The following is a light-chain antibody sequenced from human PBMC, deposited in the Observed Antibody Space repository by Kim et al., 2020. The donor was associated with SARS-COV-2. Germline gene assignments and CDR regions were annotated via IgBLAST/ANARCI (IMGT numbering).Light chain of an antibody. Sequence: VTPGERVTRSCRASQSISSNLAWYQRKPGQAPRLLMYDASTRATGIPARFSGSGSGTEFTLTITSLQSEDFAIYYCQQYNIWPRTFGQGTKVDIK. CDR2: DAS. J-gene: IGKJ1*01. CDR3: QQYNIWPRT. V-gene: IGKV3-15*01. CDR1: QSISSN.